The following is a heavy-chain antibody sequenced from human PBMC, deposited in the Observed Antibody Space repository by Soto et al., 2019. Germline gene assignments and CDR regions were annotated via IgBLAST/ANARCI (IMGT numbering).Heavy chain of an antibody. CDR2: ISSTTNYI. CDR3: ARESEDLTSSFDY. V-gene: IGHV3-21*01. CDR1: GFTFTRYS. J-gene: IGHJ4*02. Sequence: SLRLSCAASGFTFTRYSMNWVRRAPGKGLEWVSSISSTTNYIYYADSMKGRFTVSRDNAKNSVYLEMNSLSAEDTAVYYCARESEDLTSSFDYWGQGTLVTVSS.